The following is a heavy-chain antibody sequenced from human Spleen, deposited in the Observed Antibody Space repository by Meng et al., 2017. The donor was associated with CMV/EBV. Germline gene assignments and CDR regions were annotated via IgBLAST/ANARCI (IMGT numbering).Heavy chain of an antibody. CDR3: ATVKRGTGWFDP. V-gene: IGHV1-24*01. D-gene: IGHD1-1*01. CDR2: FDPESGET. Sequence: ASVKVSCKVSGYTLTDLSMHWVRQAPGKGLEWMGGFDPESGETIHAQKFQGRVTMTEDTSTDTAYMELSSLRSEDRAVYYCATVKRGTGWFDPWGQGTLVTVPQ. CDR1: GYTLTDLS. J-gene: IGHJ5*02.